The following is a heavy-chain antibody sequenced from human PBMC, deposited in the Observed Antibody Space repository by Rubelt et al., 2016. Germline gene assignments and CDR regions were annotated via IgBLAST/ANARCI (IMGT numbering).Heavy chain of an antibody. J-gene: IGHJ4*02. CDR2: ISVYNGNT. D-gene: IGHD1/OR15-1a*01. CDR3: ARGTRTTDY. V-gene: IGHV1-18*01. Sequence: GWISVYNGNTNYAQKLQGRVTMTTDTSTSTAYMELRSLRSDDTAVYYCARGTRTTDYWGQGTLVTVSS.